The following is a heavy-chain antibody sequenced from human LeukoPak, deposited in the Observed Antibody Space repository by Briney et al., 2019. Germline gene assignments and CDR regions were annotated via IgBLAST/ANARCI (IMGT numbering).Heavy chain of an antibody. J-gene: IGHJ4*02. CDR1: GGSISSYY. CDR2: VYYSGST. CDR3: ARGVAVAGGHHFDY. D-gene: IGHD6-19*01. V-gene: IGHV4-59*01. Sequence: SETLSLTCTVSGGSISSYYWSWIRQPPGKGLEWIGYVYYSGSTNYNPSLKSRVTISVDTSKIQFPLKLSSVTAADTAVYYCARGVAVAGGHHFDYWGQGTLVTVSS.